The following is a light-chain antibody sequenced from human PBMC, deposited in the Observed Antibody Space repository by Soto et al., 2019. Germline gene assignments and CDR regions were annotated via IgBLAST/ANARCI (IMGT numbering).Light chain of an antibody. V-gene: IGKV1-39*01. CDR1: QAISNY. Sequence: DLQVTQSPSSLSASVGDRVTITCRASQAISNYLHWYRQKPGKAPELLISAASTLQSGVPSRFSGSGSGTDFALTIRSLQTEDFAHYYCQHRETFGPGTKVDVK. CDR2: AAS. CDR3: QHRET. J-gene: IGKJ3*01.